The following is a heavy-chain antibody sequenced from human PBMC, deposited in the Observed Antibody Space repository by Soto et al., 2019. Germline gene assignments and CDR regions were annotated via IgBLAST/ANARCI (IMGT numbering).Heavy chain of an antibody. Sequence: GGSLRLSCAASGFTFSSYAMSWVRQAPGKGLEWVSAISGSGGSTYYADSVKGRFTISRDNSKNTLYLQMNSLRAEDTAVYYCAKDPYYYGSGSYYNAPFDYWGQGTLVTVSS. CDR1: GFTFSSYA. CDR3: AKDPYYYGSGSYYNAPFDY. D-gene: IGHD3-10*01. J-gene: IGHJ4*02. V-gene: IGHV3-23*01. CDR2: ISGSGGST.